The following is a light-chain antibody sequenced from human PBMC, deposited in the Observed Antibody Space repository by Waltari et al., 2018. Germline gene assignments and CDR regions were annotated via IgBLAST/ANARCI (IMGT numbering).Light chain of an antibody. CDR2: TDK. CDR1: SSTIGFNR. V-gene: IGLV1-44*01. Sequence: QSVLTQPPSASGTPGQRVTISCSGTSSTIGFNRVSWYQQVPGTAPKLLIYTDKQRPSGVPDRFSGSKSGSSASLAISGLQSEDEADYYCAGWDDSLNGWVFGGGTKVTVV. CDR3: AGWDDSLNGWV. J-gene: IGLJ3*02.